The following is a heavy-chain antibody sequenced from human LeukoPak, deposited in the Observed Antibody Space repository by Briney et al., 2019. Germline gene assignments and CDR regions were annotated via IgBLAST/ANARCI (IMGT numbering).Heavy chain of an antibody. CDR1: GFTFSSYS. CDR2: ISSSSSTI. D-gene: IGHD4-17*01. CDR3: ARERDYGDPYYFDY. V-gene: IGHV3-48*04. Sequence: GGSLRLSCAASGFTFSSYSMNWVRQAPGKGLEWVSYISSSSSTIYYADSVKGRFTISRDNAKKSLYLQMNSLRAEDTAVYYCARERDYGDPYYFDYWGQGTLVTVSS. J-gene: IGHJ4*02.